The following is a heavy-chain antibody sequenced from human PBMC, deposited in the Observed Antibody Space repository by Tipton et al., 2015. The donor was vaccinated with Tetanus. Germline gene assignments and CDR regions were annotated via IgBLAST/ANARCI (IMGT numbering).Heavy chain of an antibody. V-gene: IGHV3-21*01. Sequence: SLRLSCAASGFTLSRYTLNWVRQAPGKGLEWVSSISSSSRYTYYADSVKGRFTISRDNAKNSLYLQMISLRAEDTAVYYCARGMAETSSWGGDCYSGYRGQGTLVTGSS. CDR2: ISSSSRYT. D-gene: IGHD2-21*02. CDR3: ARGMAETSSWGGDCYSGY. J-gene: IGHJ4*02. CDR1: GFTLSRYT.